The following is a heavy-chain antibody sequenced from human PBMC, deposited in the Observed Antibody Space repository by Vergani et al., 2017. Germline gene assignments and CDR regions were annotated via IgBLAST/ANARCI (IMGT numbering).Heavy chain of an antibody. D-gene: IGHD2-2*01. Sequence: EVQLLESGGGLVQPGGSLRLSCAASGFTFSSYAMSCVRQAPGKGLEWVSAISGSGGSTYYADSVKGRVTISRDNSKNTLYLQMNSLRAEDTAVYYCAKDDIVVVPAAIGGYLKYYYYYMDVWGKXP. J-gene: IGHJ6*03. CDR2: ISGSGGST. CDR1: GFTFSSYA. V-gene: IGHV3-23*01. CDR3: AKDDIVVVPAAIGGYLKYYYYYMDV.